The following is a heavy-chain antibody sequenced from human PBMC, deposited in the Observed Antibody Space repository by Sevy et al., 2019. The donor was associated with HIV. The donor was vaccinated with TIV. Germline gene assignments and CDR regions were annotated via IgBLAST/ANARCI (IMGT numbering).Heavy chain of an antibody. D-gene: IGHD1-26*01. CDR3: AKDLVVGATYSSESEGSFDY. V-gene: IGHV3-23*01. CDR2: ISGSGGST. Sequence: GGSLRLSCAASGFTFSSYAMSWVRQAPGKGLEWVSAISGSGGSTYYADSVKGRFTISRDNSKNTLYLQMNSLRAEDTAVYYCAKDLVVGATYSSESEGSFDYWGQGTLVTVSS. J-gene: IGHJ4*02. CDR1: GFTFSSYA.